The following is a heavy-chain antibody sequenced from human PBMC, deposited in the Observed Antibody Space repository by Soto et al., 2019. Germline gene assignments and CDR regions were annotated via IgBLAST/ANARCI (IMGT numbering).Heavy chain of an antibody. CDR1: GYTFTSYG. V-gene: IGHV1-46*01. J-gene: IGHJ4*02. CDR3: ASEYSSGWYYFDY. CDR2: INPSGGST. D-gene: IGHD6-19*01. Sequence: ASVKVSCKASGYTFTSYGISWVRQAPGQGLEWMGIINPSGGSTSYAQKFQGRVTMTRDTSTSTVYMELSSLRSEDTAVYYCASEYSSGWYYFDYWGQGTLVTVSS.